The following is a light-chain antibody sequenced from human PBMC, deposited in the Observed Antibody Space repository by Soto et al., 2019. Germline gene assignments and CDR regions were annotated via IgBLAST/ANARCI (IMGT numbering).Light chain of an antibody. CDR3: QHYNERPLS. V-gene: IGKV3-15*01. J-gene: IGKJ4*01. Sequence: VVITQSPATLSVSPGEGATLSCRASQSVTSNYLAWYQQKPGKAPRLLIFGASTRAIAIPARFSGSGSGTEFTLTICCLQSEDFAVYYCQHYNERPLSFGGGAKVDIK. CDR2: GAS. CDR1: QSVTSN.